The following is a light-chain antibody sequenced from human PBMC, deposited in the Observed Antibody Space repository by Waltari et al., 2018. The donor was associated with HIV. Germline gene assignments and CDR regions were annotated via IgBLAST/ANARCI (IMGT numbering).Light chain of an antibody. CDR3: QVWDNNSEHPGVV. CDR2: SES. Sequence: SYVLTQPPSVSAAPGKTARITRGGTNIERIRVTWAQQKPGQAPVPVIYSESDRPSGIPERFSGSNSGNTATLTISRVEAGDEADYYCQVWDNNSEHPGVVFGGGTKLTVL. CDR1: NIERIR. J-gene: IGLJ2*01. V-gene: IGLV3-21*04.